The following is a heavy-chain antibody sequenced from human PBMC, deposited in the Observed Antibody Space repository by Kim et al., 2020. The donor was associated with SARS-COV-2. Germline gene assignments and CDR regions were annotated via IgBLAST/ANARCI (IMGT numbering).Heavy chain of an antibody. V-gene: IGHV4-34*01. D-gene: IGHD3-3*01. J-gene: IGHJ4*02. Sequence: SETLSLTCAVYGGSFSGYYWSWIRQPPGKGLEWIGEINHSGSTNYNPSLKSRVTISVDTSKNQFSLKLSSVTAADTAVYYCARYYDFGPFDYWGQGTLVTVSS. CDR3: ARYYDFGPFDY. CDR1: GGSFSGYY. CDR2: INHSGST.